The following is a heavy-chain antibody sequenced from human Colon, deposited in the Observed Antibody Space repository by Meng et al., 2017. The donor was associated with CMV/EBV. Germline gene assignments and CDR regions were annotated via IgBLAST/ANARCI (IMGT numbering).Heavy chain of an antibody. D-gene: IGHD3-3*01. V-gene: IGHV4-31*03. CDR1: GDSISSSGYC. J-gene: IGHJ4*02. CDR3: ARVVIRSGYPYFFDY. Sequence: SETLSLTCTVSGDSISSSGYCWSWIRQHPEKGLEWIGYIYYSGSTNYNPSLKSRLTILRDMSENQFSLKLTSVTAADTAMYYCARVVIRSGYPYFFDYWGQGALVTVSS. CDR2: IYYSGST.